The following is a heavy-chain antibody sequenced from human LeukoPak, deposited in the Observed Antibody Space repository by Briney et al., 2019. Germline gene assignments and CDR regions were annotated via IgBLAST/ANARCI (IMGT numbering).Heavy chain of an antibody. CDR3: AKRTYYDFWSGYYDY. D-gene: IGHD3-3*01. Sequence: GGSLRLSCAVSGFTFSGFWMSWSRQAPGKGLEWVASINSDGSEGYYADVVKGRFTISRDNAKNSLYLQINSLRAEDTAVYYCAKRTYYDFWSGYYDYWGQGTLVTVSS. CDR1: GFTFSGFW. V-gene: IGHV3-7*03. J-gene: IGHJ4*02. CDR2: INSDGSEG.